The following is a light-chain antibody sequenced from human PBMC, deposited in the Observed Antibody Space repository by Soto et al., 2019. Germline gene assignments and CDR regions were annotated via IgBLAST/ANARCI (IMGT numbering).Light chain of an antibody. CDR3: QQSYSTLRT. CDR1: QSISSY. J-gene: IGKJ1*01. Sequence: DIQMTQSPSSLSASVVDRVTITCRASQSISSYLNWYQQKPGEAPRLLMYGASSLQSGVPSRFSGSGSGKDFTLTISSLHPEDFATYYCQQSYSTLRTFGQGTKVEIK. CDR2: GAS. V-gene: IGKV1-39*01.